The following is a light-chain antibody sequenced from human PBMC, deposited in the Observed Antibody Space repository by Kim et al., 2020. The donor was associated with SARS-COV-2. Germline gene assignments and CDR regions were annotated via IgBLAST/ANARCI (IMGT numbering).Light chain of an antibody. Sequence: GTTVTISCTRSSGSIASNYVQWFQQRPASAPSTVIYEDYHRPSGVPDRFSGSIDRSSNSASLIISGLKPEDEADYYCQSYDDTEWVLGGGTQLTVL. CDR2: EDY. CDR3: QSYDDTEWV. CDR1: SGSIASNY. J-gene: IGLJ3*02. V-gene: IGLV6-57*03.